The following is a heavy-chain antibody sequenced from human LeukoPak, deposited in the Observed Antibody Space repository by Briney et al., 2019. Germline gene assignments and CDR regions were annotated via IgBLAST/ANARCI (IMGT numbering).Heavy chain of an antibody. CDR3: ARGPRNDP. V-gene: IGHV1-8*01. CDR2: VHPNGGNT. D-gene: IGHD1-14*01. Sequence: ASVKVSCKTSGYPSTTYEINWVRQAAGQGLEWMGWVHPNGGNTAYAQKFQGRVTMTRDTSISTAYMELSGLRSDDTAVYFCARGPRNDPWGQGTLVTVSS. CDR1: GYPSTTYE. J-gene: IGHJ5*02.